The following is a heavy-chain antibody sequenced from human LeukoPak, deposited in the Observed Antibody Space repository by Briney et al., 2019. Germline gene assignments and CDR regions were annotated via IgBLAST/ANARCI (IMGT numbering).Heavy chain of an antibody. Sequence: GGSLRLSCAASGFTFSSYSMNWVRQAPGKGLEWVSYISSSGNTIFYADSVKGRLQMNGLRAEDTAVYYCARDGGTSPGSYYYYMDVWGQGSTVTVSS. CDR3: ARDGGTSPGSYYYYMDV. J-gene: IGHJ6*03. CDR1: GFTFSSYS. V-gene: IGHV3-48*01. CDR2: ISSSGNTI. D-gene: IGHD4-23*01.